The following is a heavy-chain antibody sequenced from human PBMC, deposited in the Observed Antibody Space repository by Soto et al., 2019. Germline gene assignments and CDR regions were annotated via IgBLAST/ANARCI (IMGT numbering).Heavy chain of an antibody. CDR1: GFTFSSYA. V-gene: IGHV3-23*01. Sequence: EVQLLESGGGLVQPGGSLRLSCAASGFTFSSYAMSWVRQAPGKGLEWVSAISGSDGSTYYADSVKGRFTISRDNSKNTLYLQMNSLRAEDTAVYYCAKDLGGDYGLFDYWGQGTLVTVSS. CDR3: AKDLGGDYGLFDY. J-gene: IGHJ4*02. D-gene: IGHD4-17*01. CDR2: ISGSDGST.